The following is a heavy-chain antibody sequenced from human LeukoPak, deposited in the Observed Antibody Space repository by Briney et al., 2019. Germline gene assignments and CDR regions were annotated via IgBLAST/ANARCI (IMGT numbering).Heavy chain of an antibody. D-gene: IGHD2-21*01. J-gene: IGHJ5*02. CDR1: GYTFSSYD. CDR2: MNPISGST. Sequence: ASVKVSCKASGYTFSSYDINWVRQAAGQGLEWMGWMNPISGSTGYAQKFQGRVAMTRDTSITTAFMELSSLRSDDTAIYYCARVKRFPTVWFDPWGQGTLVTVSS. V-gene: IGHV1-8*01. CDR3: ARVKRFPTVWFDP.